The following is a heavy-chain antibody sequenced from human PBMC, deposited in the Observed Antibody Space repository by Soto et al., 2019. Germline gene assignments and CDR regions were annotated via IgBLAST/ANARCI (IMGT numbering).Heavy chain of an antibody. CDR1: GFTFSSYA. V-gene: IGHV3-23*01. CDR3: GRSERDYHYYGMEV. D-gene: IGHD1-1*01. CDR2: ISGSGGST. J-gene: IGHJ6*02. Sequence: GGSLRLSCAASGFTFSSYALSWVRQAAGKGLEWVSAISGSGGSTYYADSVKGRFTISIDNYKNTLYLQMNSLRAEDTAVYYCGRSERDYHYYGMEVWGQGTTVTVSS.